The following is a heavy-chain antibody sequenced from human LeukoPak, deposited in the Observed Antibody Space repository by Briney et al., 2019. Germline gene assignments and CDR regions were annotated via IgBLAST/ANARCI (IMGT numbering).Heavy chain of an antibody. CDR2: IYYSGST. Sequence: SETLSLICTVSGGSISSYYWSWIRQPPGKGLEWIGYIYYSGSTNYNPSLKSRVTISVDTSKNQFSLKLSSVTAADTAVYYCARTTIAVAEIDYWGQGTLVTVSS. V-gene: IGHV4-59*08. CDR3: ARTTIAVAEIDY. J-gene: IGHJ4*02. CDR1: GGSISSYY. D-gene: IGHD6-19*01.